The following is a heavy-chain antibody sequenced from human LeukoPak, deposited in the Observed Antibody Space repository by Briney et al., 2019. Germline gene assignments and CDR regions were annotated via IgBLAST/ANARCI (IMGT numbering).Heavy chain of an antibody. CDR3: ARDGVRGYSXGFRY. Sequence: GGSLRLSCAASGFTFSSYGMHWVRQAPGKGLEWVAVIWYNGSNKYYADSVKGRFTISRDNSQNTLYLQMNSLRAEDTAVYYCARDGVRGYSXGFRYWGQGTLVTVSS. CDR1: GFTFSSYG. CDR2: IWYNGSNK. V-gene: IGHV3-33*01. J-gene: IGHJ4*02. D-gene: IGHD5-18*01.